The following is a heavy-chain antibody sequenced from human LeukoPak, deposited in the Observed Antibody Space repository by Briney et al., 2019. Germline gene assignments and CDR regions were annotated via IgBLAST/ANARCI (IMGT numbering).Heavy chain of an antibody. D-gene: IGHD2-2*02. CDR2: IIPIFGTA. Sequence: ASVTVSCKASGGTFSSYAISWVRQAPGQGLEWMGGIIPIFGTANYAQKFQGRVTITADESTSTAYMELSSLRSEDTAVYYCARVDCSSTSCYTKLRYYYYYGMDVWGQGTTVTVSS. V-gene: IGHV1-69*01. J-gene: IGHJ6*02. CDR1: GGTFSSYA. CDR3: ARVDCSSTSCYTKLRYYYYYGMDV.